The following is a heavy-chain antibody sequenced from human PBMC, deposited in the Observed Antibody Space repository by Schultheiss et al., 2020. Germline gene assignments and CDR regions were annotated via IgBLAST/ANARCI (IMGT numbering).Heavy chain of an antibody. V-gene: IGHV3-30-3*01. D-gene: IGHD3-10*01. CDR1: GFTFSSYA. CDR3: ARDRGNYHYFYGMDV. J-gene: IGHJ6*02. CDR2: ISYDGSNK. Sequence: GGSLRLSCAASGFTFSSYAMHWVRQAPGKGLEWVAVISYDGSNKYYADSVKGRFTISRDNSNNTQYLQMNSLRVEDTAVYYCARDRGNYHYFYGMDVWGQGTPVTVSS.